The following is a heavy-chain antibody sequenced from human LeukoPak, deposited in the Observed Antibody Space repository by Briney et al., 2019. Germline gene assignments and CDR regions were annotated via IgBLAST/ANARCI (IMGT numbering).Heavy chain of an antibody. CDR2: INHSGST. CDR3: ARDIVGATKGAFDI. D-gene: IGHD1-26*01. J-gene: IGHJ3*02. CDR1: GGSFSGYY. V-gene: IGHV4-34*01. Sequence: PSETLSLTCAVYGGSFSGYYWSWIRQAPGKGLEWIGEINHSGSTNYNPSLKSRVTISVDTSKNQFSLKLSSVTAADTAVYYCARDIVGATKGAFDIWGQGTMVTVSS.